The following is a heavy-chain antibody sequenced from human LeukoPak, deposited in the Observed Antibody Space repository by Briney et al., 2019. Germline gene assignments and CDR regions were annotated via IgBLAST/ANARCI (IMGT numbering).Heavy chain of an antibody. CDR1: GGSFSGFY. D-gene: IGHD3-10*01. CDR3: ARGPESGSHFAWFDP. Sequence: KPSETLSLTCTISGGSFSGFYWSWVRQPPGKGLEWIGEINHSGSTHYNPSFKSRVTILVDTSRNQVSLKLTSITAADTAVYYCARGPESGSHFAWFDPWGQGTPVTVST. J-gene: IGHJ5*02. V-gene: IGHV4-34*01. CDR2: INHSGST.